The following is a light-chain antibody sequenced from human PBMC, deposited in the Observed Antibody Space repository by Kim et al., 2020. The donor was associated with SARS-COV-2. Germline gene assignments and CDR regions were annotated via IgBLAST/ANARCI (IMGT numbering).Light chain of an antibody. CDR1: QSISSS. CDR2: GAS. J-gene: IGKJ5*01. V-gene: IGKV3-15*01. CDR3: QQYAYWRA. Sequence: SLAPGDRATLSCRASQSISSSLAWYQQKPGQAPRVLIYGASARATGIPARFSGSESGTEFTLTISNVQSEDFAVYYCQQYAYWRAFGQGTRLEIK.